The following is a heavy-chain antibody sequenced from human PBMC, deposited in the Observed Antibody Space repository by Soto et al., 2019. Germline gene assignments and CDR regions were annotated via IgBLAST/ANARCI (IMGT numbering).Heavy chain of an antibody. CDR3: ARTLWSGYYYFDY. D-gene: IGHD3-3*01. Sequence: ASVKVSCKASGCTFSSYAISWVRQAPGQGLEWMGGIIPIFGTANYAQKFQGRVTITADESTSTAYMELSSLRSEDTAVYYCARTLWSGYYYFDYWGQGTLVTVSS. CDR1: GCTFSSYA. J-gene: IGHJ4*02. V-gene: IGHV1-69*13. CDR2: IIPIFGTA.